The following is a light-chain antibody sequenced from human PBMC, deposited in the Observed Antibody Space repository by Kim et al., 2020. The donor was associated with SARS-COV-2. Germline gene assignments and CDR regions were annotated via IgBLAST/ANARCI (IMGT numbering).Light chain of an antibody. V-gene: IGLV3-21*04. CDR3: QVWDSSSDHPGV. CDR1: NIGSKS. J-gene: IGLJ1*01. CDR2: YDS. Sequence: PGKATRITWGGNNIGSKSVHWYQPKPGQAPVLVIYYDSDRPSGIPERFSGSNSGNTATLTISRVEAGDEADYYCQVWDSSSDHPGVFGTGTKVTVL.